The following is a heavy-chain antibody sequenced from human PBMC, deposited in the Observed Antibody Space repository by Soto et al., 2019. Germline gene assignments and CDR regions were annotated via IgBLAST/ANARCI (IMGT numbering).Heavy chain of an antibody. D-gene: IGHD6-13*01. V-gene: IGHV4-4*07. J-gene: IGHJ4*02. CDR2: IHATEST. Sequence: SETLSLTCTVSGGSISGYYWSWIRQPAGKGMEWIGRIHATESTNYNPSLKSRVTMSIDTSDNQFSLKLSSLTAADTAVYYCARALSSAAGLYFDFWGQGTLVTVSS. CDR3: ARALSSAAGLYFDF. CDR1: GGSISGYY.